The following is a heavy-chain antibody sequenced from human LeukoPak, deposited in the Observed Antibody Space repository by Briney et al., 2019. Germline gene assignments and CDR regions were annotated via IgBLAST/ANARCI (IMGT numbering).Heavy chain of an antibody. CDR2: IYSGGST. V-gene: IGHV3-53*01. J-gene: IGHJ3*02. D-gene: IGHD4-17*01. Sequence: PGGSLRLSCAVSGFTVSSNYMSWVRQAPGKGLEWVSVIYSGGSTYYADSVKGRFTISRDNSKNTLYLQMNSLRAEDTAVYYCARDLLRSDAFDIWGQGTMVTVSS. CDR3: ARDLLRSDAFDI. CDR1: GFTVSSNY.